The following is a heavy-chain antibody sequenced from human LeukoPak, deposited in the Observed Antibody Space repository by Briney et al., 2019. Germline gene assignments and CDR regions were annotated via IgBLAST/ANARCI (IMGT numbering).Heavy chain of an antibody. J-gene: IGHJ4*02. Sequence: PGRSLRLSCADSGFTFNSHMPWVRQAPGEGLEWVAAISYDGSNKKYGDSVKGRFTISSDNSKNTLYLQMNSLRPEDTAVYYCARQSSVTRSGLDSWGQGTLVTVSS. D-gene: IGHD4-17*01. V-gene: IGHV3-30*04. CDR3: ARQSSVTRSGLDS. CDR2: ISYDGSNK. CDR1: GFTFNSH.